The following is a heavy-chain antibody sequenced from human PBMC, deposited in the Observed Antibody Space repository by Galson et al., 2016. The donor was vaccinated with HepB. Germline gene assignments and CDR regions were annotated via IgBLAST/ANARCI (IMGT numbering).Heavy chain of an antibody. Sequence: LRLSCAASGFPFSGYWMTWVRRAPGKGLEWVANIKQDGSEKNYVDSVKGRFTISRDNAKNLVYLQMNSLRAEDTAMYYCASAPAATESDYWGQGTLVTVSP. V-gene: IGHV3-7*01. CDR1: GFPFSGYW. J-gene: IGHJ4*02. D-gene: IGHD6-25*01. CDR2: IKQDGSEK. CDR3: ASAPAATESDY.